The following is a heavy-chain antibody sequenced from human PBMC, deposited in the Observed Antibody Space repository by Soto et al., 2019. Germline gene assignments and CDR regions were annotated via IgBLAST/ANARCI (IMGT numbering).Heavy chain of an antibody. CDR1: GGSFSGYY. D-gene: IGHD2-2*02. CDR3: ARGSVVSWTSSYIPFYN. V-gene: IGHV4-34*01. CDR2: INHSGST. J-gene: IGHJ1*01. Sequence: PSETLSLTCAVYGGSFSGYYWSWIRQPPGKGLEWIGEINHSGSTNYTPSLKSRVTISVDTSKNQFSLKLSSVTAADTAVYYCARGSVVSWTSSYIPFYNWDQGTLETVS.